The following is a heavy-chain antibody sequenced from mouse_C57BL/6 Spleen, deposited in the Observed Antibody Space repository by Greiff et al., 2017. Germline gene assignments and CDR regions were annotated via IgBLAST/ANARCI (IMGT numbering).Heavy chain of an antibody. V-gene: IGHV1-19*01. J-gene: IGHJ2*01. Sequence: EVQLQQSGPVLVKPGASVKMSCKASGYTFTDYYMNWVKQSHGKSLEWIGVINPYNGGTSYNQKFKGKATLTVDKSSSTAYMELNSLTSEDSAVYYCARRNYYGSSYLYWGQGTTLTVSS. D-gene: IGHD1-1*01. CDR3: ARRNYYGSSYLY. CDR1: GYTFTDYY. CDR2: INPYNGGT.